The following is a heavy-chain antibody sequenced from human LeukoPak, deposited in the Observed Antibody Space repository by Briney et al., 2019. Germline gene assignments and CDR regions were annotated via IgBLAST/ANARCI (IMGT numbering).Heavy chain of an antibody. CDR2: INHSGST. CDR3: ARGDDYDFWSGYYYGMDV. J-gene: IGHJ6*02. V-gene: IGHV4-34*01. CDR1: GGSFSGYY. D-gene: IGHD3-3*01. Sequence: PSETLSLTCAVYGGSFSGYYWSWIRQPPGKGLEWIGEINHSGSTNYNPSLKSRVTISVDTSKNQYSLKLSSVTAADTAVYYCARGDDYDFWSGYYYGMDVWGQGTTVTVS.